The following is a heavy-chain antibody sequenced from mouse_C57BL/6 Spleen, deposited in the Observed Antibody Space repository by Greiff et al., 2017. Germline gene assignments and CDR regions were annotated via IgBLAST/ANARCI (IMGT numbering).Heavy chain of an antibody. CDR1: GYAFSSYW. V-gene: IGHV1-80*01. CDR2: IYPGDGDT. CDR3: ARSGYDGYYFDY. J-gene: IGHJ2*01. D-gene: IGHD2-2*01. Sequence: QVQLQQSGAELVKPGASVKISCKASGYAFSSYWMNWVKQRPGKGLEWIGQIYPGDGDTNYNGKFKGQATLNADKSSSTAYMQLSSLTSADSAVYFCARSGYDGYYFDYWGQGTTLTVSS.